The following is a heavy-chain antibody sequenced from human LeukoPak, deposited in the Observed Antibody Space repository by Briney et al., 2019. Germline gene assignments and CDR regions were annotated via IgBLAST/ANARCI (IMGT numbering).Heavy chain of an antibody. CDR2: ISSSSSYI. Sequence: GGSLRLSCAASGFTFSSYSMNWVRQAPGKGLEWVSSISSSSSYIYYADSVKGRFTISRDNAKNSLYLQMNSLRAEDTAVYYCARVGYDFRSGPTPDYWGQGTLVTVSS. CDR1: GFTFSSYS. J-gene: IGHJ4*02. V-gene: IGHV3-21*01. D-gene: IGHD3-3*01. CDR3: ARVGYDFRSGPTPDY.